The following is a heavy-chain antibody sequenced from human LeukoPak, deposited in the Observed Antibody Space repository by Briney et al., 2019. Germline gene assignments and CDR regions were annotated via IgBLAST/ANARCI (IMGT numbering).Heavy chain of an antibody. V-gene: IGHV3-7*01. CDR1: GFTFSGYW. CDR2: IKQDGSEK. Sequence: GGSLRLSYAASGFTFSGYWMSWVRQAPGKGLEWVANIKQDGSEKYYVDSVKGRFTISRDNAKNSLFLQMNSLRAEDTAVYYCAKGRGMDVWGQGTTVTVSS. J-gene: IGHJ6*02. CDR3: AKGRGMDV.